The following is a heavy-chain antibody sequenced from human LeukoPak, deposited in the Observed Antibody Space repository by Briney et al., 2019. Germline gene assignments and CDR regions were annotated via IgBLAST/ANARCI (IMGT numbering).Heavy chain of an antibody. D-gene: IGHD1-26*01. CDR1: GYTLTELS. Sequence: GASVKVSCKVSGYTLTELSMHWVRQAPGEGLEWMGGFDPEDGETIYAQKFQGRVTMTEDTSTDTAYMELSSLRSEDTAVYYCATDRYSGSYLGYYFDYWGQGTLVTVSS. CDR2: FDPEDGET. J-gene: IGHJ4*02. V-gene: IGHV1-24*01. CDR3: ATDRYSGSYLGYYFDY.